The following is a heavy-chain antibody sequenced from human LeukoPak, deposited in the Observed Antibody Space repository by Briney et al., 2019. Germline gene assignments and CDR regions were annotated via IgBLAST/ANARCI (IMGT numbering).Heavy chain of an antibody. CDR2: IIPILGIA. Sequence: ASVKVSFKASGGTFSSYAISWVRQAPGQGLEWMGRIIPILGIANYAQKSQGRVTITADKSTSTAYMELSSLRSEDTAGYYCARARSIAAAGNNNWFDPWGQGTLVTVSS. V-gene: IGHV1-69*04. CDR3: ARARSIAAAGNNNWFDP. D-gene: IGHD6-13*01. J-gene: IGHJ5*02. CDR1: GGTFSSYA.